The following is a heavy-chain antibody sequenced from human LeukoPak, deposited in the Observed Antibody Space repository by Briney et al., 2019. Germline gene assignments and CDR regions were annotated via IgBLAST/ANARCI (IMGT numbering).Heavy chain of an antibody. CDR1: GFTFSSYA. Sequence: QSGGSLRLSCAASGFTFSSYAMSWVRQAPGKGLEWVSAISGSGGSTYYADSVKSRFTISRDNSKNTLYLQMNSLRAEDTAVYYCAKDRWAQSTGSGYYRWGQGTLVTVSS. D-gene: IGHD3-22*01. J-gene: IGHJ4*02. V-gene: IGHV3-23*01. CDR3: AKDRWAQSTGSGYYR. CDR2: ISGSGGST.